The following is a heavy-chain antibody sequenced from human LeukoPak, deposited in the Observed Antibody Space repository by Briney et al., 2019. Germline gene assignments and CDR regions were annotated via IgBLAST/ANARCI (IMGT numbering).Heavy chain of an antibody. CDR2: IYHSGST. V-gene: IGHV4-4*02. D-gene: IGHD2-15*01. CDR3: ARGYCSGGSCYFLDY. CDR1: GFTFSSYAM. J-gene: IGHJ4*02. Sequence: PGGSLRLSCAASGFTFSSYAMSWVRQPPGKGLEWIGEIYHSGSTNYNPSLKSRVTISVDKSKNQFSLKLSSVTAADTAVYYCARGYCSGGSCYFLDYWGQGTLVTVSS.